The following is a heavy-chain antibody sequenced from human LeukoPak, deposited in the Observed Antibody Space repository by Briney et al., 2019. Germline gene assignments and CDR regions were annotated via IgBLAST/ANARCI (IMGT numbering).Heavy chain of an antibody. D-gene: IGHD4-23*01. V-gene: IGHV3-53*01. J-gene: IGHJ3*02. Sequence: GGSLRLSCAASEFLVSNNYMSWVRQAPGKGLEWVSVIYTGGSTYYADSVKGRFTVSRDNSKNTVYLQMNRLRVDDTAVYYCARELPTTVTTPGVFDIWGQGTMVTVSS. CDR2: IYTGGST. CDR1: EFLVSNNY. CDR3: ARELPTTVTTPGVFDI.